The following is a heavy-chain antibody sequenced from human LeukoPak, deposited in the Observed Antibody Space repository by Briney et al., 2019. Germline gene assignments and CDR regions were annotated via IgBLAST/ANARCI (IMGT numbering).Heavy chain of an antibody. CDR3: AKASHYDNSGYQYYFDY. D-gene: IGHD3-22*01. Sequence: GGSLRLSCAASGFTFSSYAMSWVRQAPGKGLNWVAAISGSGGSTYYADSVKGRFTISRDNSKNTLYLQVNSLRAEDTAVYYCAKASHYDNSGYQYYFDYWGQGTLVSVSS. CDR2: ISGSGGST. V-gene: IGHV3-23*01. CDR1: GFTFSSYA. J-gene: IGHJ4*02.